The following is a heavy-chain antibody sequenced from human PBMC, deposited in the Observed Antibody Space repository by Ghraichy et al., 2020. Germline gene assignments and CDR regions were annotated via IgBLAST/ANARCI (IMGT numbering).Heavy chain of an antibody. CDR3: ARDEYCSSTSCYLLPVSYYYYGMDV. J-gene: IGHJ6*02. D-gene: IGHD2-2*01. CDR2: ISAYNGNT. Sequence: ASVKVSCKASGYTFTSYGISWVRQAPGQGLEWMGWISAYNGNTNYAQKLQGRVTMTTDTSTSTAYMELRSLRSDDTAVYYCARDEYCSSTSCYLLPVSYYYYGMDVWGQGTTVTVSS. CDR1: GYTFTSYG. V-gene: IGHV1-18*01.